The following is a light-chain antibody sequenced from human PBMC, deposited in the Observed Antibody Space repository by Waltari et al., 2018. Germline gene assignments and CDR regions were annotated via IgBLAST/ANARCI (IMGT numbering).Light chain of an antibody. CDR1: GGAIAPSDF. Sequence: QSALTQPASVSGSPGQSITLSCTAIGGAIAPSDFVSWYQHHPDRAPQVILYDVTNRQSGISARFSASKSADTASLTISGLQTEDEGDYYCASQTPDGVVLFGGGTRVTVL. V-gene: IGLV2-14*03. J-gene: IGLJ3*02. CDR3: ASQTPDGVVL. CDR2: DVT.